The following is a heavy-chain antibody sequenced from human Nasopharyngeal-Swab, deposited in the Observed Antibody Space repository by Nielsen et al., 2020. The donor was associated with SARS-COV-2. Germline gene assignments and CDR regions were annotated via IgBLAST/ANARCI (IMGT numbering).Heavy chain of an antibody. V-gene: IGHV1-2*06. D-gene: IGHD1/OR15-1a*01. CDR3: ARVRGLGWNRPFYYGVDV. Sequence: WVRQAPGQGLEWMGRINPNSGGTNYAQKFQGRVTMTRDTSISTAYMELSRLRSDDTAVYYCARVRGLGWNRPFYYGVDVWGQGTTVTVSS. CDR2: INPNSGGT. J-gene: IGHJ6*02.